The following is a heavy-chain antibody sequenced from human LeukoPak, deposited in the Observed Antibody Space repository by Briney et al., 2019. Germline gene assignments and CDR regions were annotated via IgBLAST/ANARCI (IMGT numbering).Heavy chain of an antibody. Sequence: GGSLRLSCAASGFTFDDYAMHWVRQAPGKGLEWVSGISWNSGSIGYADSVKGRFTISRDNAKNSLYLQMNSLRAEDTALYYCAKAFGPGLRGGTDYWGQGTLVTVSS. D-gene: IGHD3-16*01. V-gene: IGHV3-9*01. J-gene: IGHJ4*02. CDR2: ISWNSGSI. CDR1: GFTFDDYA. CDR3: AKAFGPGLRGGTDY.